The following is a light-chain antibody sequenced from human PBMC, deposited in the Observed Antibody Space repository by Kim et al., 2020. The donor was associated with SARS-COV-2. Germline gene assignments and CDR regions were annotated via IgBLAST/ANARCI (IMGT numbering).Light chain of an antibody. Sequence: VALGQTVRITCQGDSRRSYYTTWYQQKPGQAPIVVVYGKNNRPSGIPDRFSGSSSGNTASLTITGTQAGDEADYYCNSRDNNDYVLFGGGTRLTVL. V-gene: IGLV3-19*01. CDR1: SRRSYY. J-gene: IGLJ2*01. CDR2: GKN. CDR3: NSRDNNDYVL.